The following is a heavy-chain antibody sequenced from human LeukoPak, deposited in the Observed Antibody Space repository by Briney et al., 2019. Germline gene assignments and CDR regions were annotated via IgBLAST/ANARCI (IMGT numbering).Heavy chain of an antibody. D-gene: IGHD2-21*01. Sequence: SETLSLTCTVSGSYISSYYWSWIRQPPGKGLEWIGYIYYTGSTNYSPSLKSRVTISVDTSKNHFSLKLTSVTAADTAVYYCARQGSYSLKDWGQGTLVTVSS. CDR3: ARQGSYSLKD. J-gene: IGHJ4*02. CDR1: GSYISSYY. V-gene: IGHV4-59*08. CDR2: IYYTGST.